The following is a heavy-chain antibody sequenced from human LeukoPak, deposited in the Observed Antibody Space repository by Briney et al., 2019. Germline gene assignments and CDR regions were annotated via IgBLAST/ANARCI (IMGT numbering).Heavy chain of an antibody. CDR3: AKSGEGIVVVPAAAEYFQH. CDR2: ISYDGSNK. J-gene: IGHJ1*01. CDR1: GFTFSSYA. D-gene: IGHD2-2*01. V-gene: IGHV3-30-3*02. Sequence: GGSLRLSCAASGFTFSSYAMHWVRQAPGKGLEWVAVISYDGSNKYYADSVKGRFTISRDNSKNTLYLQMNSLRAEDTAVYYCAKSGEGIVVVPAAAEYFQHWGQGTLVTVSS.